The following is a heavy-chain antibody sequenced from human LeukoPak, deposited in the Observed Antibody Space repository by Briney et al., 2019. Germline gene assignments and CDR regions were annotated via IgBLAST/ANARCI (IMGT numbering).Heavy chain of an antibody. D-gene: IGHD6-19*01. CDR3: ARGIAVAGNDY. Sequence: GASVNVSCKASGYTFTGYYMHWVRQAPGQGLEWMAWINPNSGATDYAQKFQDRVTVTRDTSISTAYMDLSGLRSDDTAVYYCARGIAVAGNDYWGQGTLVTVSS. CDR2: INPNSGAT. CDR1: GYTFTGYY. V-gene: IGHV1-2*02. J-gene: IGHJ4*02.